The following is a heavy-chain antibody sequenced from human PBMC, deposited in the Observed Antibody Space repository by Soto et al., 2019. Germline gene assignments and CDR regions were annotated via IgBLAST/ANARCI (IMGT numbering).Heavy chain of an antibody. CDR3: ARVNKSFKG. V-gene: IGHV4-4*02. Sequence: SETLSLTCAVSGDSIGSSNWWSWVRQAPGKGLEWVGEMYHSGTTHYNPSLKSRVTISLDTSKNQFSLKMASVTAADSAIYYCARVNKSFKGWGQGIQVTVSS. J-gene: IGHJ4*02. D-gene: IGHD3-10*01. CDR2: MYHSGTT. CDR1: GDSIGSSNW.